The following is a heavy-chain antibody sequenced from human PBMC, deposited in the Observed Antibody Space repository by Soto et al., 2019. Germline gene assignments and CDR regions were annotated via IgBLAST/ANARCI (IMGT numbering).Heavy chain of an antibody. Sequence: SETLSLTCSVSGDSISSVNHYWNWIRQHPGKGLEWIGYIYYSGSTYYNPSLKSRVTLSVDTSKNQFSLNLRSVTAAVTAVYYCARMAEVRWLDPWGQGTRVTVSS. CDR2: IYYSGST. D-gene: IGHD3-10*01. CDR3: ARMAEVRWLDP. V-gene: IGHV4-31*03. J-gene: IGHJ5*02. CDR1: GDSISSVNHY.